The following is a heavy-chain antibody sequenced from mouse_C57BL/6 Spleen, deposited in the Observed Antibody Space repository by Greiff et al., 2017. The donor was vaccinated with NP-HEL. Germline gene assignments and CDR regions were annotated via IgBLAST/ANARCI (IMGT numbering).Heavy chain of an antibody. CDR3: TVIYYGNYDAMDY. J-gene: IGHJ4*01. Sequence: QVQLQQSGAELVRPGASVTLSCKASGYTFTDYEMHWVKQTPVHGLEWIGAIDPETGGTAYNQKFKGKAILTADKSSSTAYMELRSLTSEDSAVYYCTVIYYGNYDAMDYWGQGTSVTVSS. CDR2: IDPETGGT. V-gene: IGHV1-15*01. CDR1: GYTFTDYE. D-gene: IGHD2-1*01.